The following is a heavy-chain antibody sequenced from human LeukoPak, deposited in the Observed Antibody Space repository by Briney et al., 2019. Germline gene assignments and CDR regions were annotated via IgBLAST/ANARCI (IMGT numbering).Heavy chain of an antibody. Sequence: PGESLKISCEGSGYSFTNYWIGWMRQMPGKGLEWMGIIYPDDSDTRYSPSFQGQVTISADKSIGTAYLQWSSLKASDTAMYYCAIGGDSSTSCYRCFNYWGQGTLVTVSS. CDR3: AIGGDSSTSCYRCFNY. CDR2: IYPDDSDT. V-gene: IGHV5-51*01. D-gene: IGHD2-2*01. CDR1: GYSFTNYW. J-gene: IGHJ4*02.